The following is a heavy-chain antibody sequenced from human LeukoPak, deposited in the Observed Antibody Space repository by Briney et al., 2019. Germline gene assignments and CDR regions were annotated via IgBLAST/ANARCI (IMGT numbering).Heavy chain of an antibody. CDR2: ISAYNGNT. CDR1: GYTFTSYG. J-gene: IGHJ4*02. Sequence: GASVKVSCKASGYTFTSYGISWVRQAPGQGLEWMGWISAYNGNTNYAQKLQGRVTMTTDTSTSTAYMELSSLRSEDTAVYYCARSSSWSELYYFDYWGQGTLVTVSS. CDR3: ARSSSWSELYYFDY. D-gene: IGHD6-13*01. V-gene: IGHV1-18*01.